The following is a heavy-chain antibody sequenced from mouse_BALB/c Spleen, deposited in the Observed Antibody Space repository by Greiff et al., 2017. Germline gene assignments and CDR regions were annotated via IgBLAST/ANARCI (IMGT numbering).Heavy chain of an antibody. J-gene: IGHJ2*01. Sequence: EVQRVESGAELVKPGASVKLSCTASGFNINDTYMHWVKQRPEQGLEWIGRIDPANGNTNYDPKFQGKATITADTSSNTAYLQLSSLTSEDTAVYYYASCYGNFDYWGQGTTLTVSS. CDR1: GFNINDTY. CDR2: IDPANGNT. V-gene: IGHV14-3*02. D-gene: IGHD2-1*01. CDR3: ASCYGNFDY.